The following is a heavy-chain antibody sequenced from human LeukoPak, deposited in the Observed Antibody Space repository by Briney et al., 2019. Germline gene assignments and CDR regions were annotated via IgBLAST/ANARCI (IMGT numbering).Heavy chain of an antibody. CDR3: ARDFDYGGNHRYFDY. V-gene: IGHV4-31*03. CDR2: IYYSGST. CDR1: GGSISSGGYY. Sequence: SETLSPTCTVSGGSISSGGYYWGWIRQHPGKGLEWIGYIYYSGSTYYNPSLKSRVTISVDTSKNQFSLKLSSVTAADTAVYYCARDFDYGGNHRYFDYWGQGTLVTVSS. D-gene: IGHD4-23*01. J-gene: IGHJ4*02.